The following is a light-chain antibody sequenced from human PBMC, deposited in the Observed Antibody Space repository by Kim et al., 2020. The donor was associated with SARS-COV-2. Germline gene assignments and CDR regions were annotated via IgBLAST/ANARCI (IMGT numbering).Light chain of an antibody. Sequence: GKPARIACGGNNIGSKSVHWYQQKPGQAPVLVIYYDSDRPSGIPERFSGSNSGNTATLTISRVEAGDEADYYCQVWDSSSDHPNVVFGGGTQLTVL. J-gene: IGLJ2*01. CDR3: QVWDSSSDHPNVV. CDR1: NIGSKS. CDR2: YDS. V-gene: IGLV3-21*04.